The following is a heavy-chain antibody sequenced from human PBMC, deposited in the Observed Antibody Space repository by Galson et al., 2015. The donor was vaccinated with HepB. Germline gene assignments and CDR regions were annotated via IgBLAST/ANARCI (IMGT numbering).Heavy chain of an antibody. CDR2: ISSSSSTI. CDR3: ARSFYGDYLLGLGY. Sequence: SLRLSCAASGFTFSSYSMNWVRQAPGKGLEWVSYISSSSSTIYYADSVKGRFTISRDNAKNTLYLQMNSLRAEDTAVYYCARSFYGDYLLGLGYWGQGTLVTVSS. J-gene: IGHJ4*02. CDR1: GFTFSSYS. V-gene: IGHV3-48*04. D-gene: IGHD4-17*01.